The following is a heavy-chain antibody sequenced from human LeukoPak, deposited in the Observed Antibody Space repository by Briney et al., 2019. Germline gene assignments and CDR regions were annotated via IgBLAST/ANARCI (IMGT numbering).Heavy chain of an antibody. Sequence: PSETLSLTCTVSGGSIRSSYYYWGWIRQPPGKGLEWIGSIYYSGSTYYNPSLKSRVTISVDTSKNQFSLKLSSVTAADTAVYYCARQTVGYSSSSVLGYYYYYGMDVWGQGTTVTVSS. D-gene: IGHD6-6*01. CDR3: ARQTVGYSSSSVLGYYYYYGMDV. CDR1: GGSIRSSYYY. J-gene: IGHJ6*02. V-gene: IGHV4-39*01. CDR2: IYYSGST.